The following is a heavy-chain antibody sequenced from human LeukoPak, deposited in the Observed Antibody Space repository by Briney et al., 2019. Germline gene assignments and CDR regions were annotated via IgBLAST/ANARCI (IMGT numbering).Heavy chain of an antibody. V-gene: IGHV4-39*02. D-gene: IGHD2/OR15-2a*01. CDR2: INHGGGT. CDR1: RGSVSRSNYY. J-gene: IGHJ4*02. CDR3: AKLEYWVRY. Sequence: PSETLSLTCNVSRGSVSRSNYYWAWIRQPPGKGLEWIATINHGGGTHENPSLKSRVTISVDTSTNNFSLKLSSVTAADTAVYYCAKLEYWVRYWGRGTLVTVSS.